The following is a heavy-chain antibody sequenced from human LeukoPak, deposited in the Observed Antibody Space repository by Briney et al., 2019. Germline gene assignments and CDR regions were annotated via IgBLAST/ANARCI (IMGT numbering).Heavy chain of an antibody. CDR1: GYTFISYG. J-gene: IGHJ4*02. V-gene: IGHV1-18*01. CDR3: ARIIYYGSGSYYSYFDY. Sequence: ASVKVSCKASGYTFISYGISWVRQAPGQGLEWVGWISAYNGNTNYAQKLQGRVTMTTDTSTSTAYMELRSLRSDDTAVYYCARIIYYGSGSYYSYFDYWGQGTLVTVSS. D-gene: IGHD3-10*01. CDR2: ISAYNGNT.